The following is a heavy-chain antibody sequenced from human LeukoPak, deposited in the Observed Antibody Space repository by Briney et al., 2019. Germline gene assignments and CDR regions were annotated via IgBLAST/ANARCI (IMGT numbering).Heavy chain of an antibody. V-gene: IGHV3-23*01. J-gene: IGHJ2*01. CDR1: GFTFSTYA. Sequence: GGSLRLSCAASGFTFSTYAMTWVRQAPGKGLEWVSSINSGGDSTYYADSVKGRFTISSDNSKNTLYLQMNILRAEDTAVYYCAKVKPYWYFDLWGRGTLVTVSS. CDR2: INSGGDST. CDR3: AKVKPYWYFDL.